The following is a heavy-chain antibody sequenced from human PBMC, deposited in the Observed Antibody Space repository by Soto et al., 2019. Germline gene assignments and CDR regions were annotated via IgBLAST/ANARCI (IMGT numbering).Heavy chain of an antibody. V-gene: IGHV3-48*01. CDR3: ARDEVALPIVN. Sequence: GGSLRLSCAASGFTFSTFNMNWVRQAPGKGLEWVSYISSSGSTIYCADSVKGRFTISRDNSKNMFYLQMNSLGPEDTAVYYCARDEVALPIVNWGQGTLVTVS. D-gene: IGHD5-12*01. CDR1: GFTFSTFN. J-gene: IGHJ4*02. CDR2: ISSSGSTI.